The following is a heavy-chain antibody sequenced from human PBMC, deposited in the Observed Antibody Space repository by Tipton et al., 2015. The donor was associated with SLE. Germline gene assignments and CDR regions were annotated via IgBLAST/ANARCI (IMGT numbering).Heavy chain of an antibody. CDR1: GDSIRGHY. CDR3: ARSRDPFDY. CDR2: VYYTGST. V-gene: IGHV4-59*11. Sequence: TLSLTCTVSGDSIRGHYWSWLRQPPGKGLEWIGYVYYTGSTDFNPSLKGLATISVDTSKNQFSLQLNSVTPEDTAVYYCARSRDPFDYWGQGTLVTVSS. J-gene: IGHJ4*02.